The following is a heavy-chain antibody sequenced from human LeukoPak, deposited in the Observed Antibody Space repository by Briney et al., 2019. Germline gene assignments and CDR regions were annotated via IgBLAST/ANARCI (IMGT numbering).Heavy chain of an antibody. V-gene: IGHV1-2*02. CDR1: GYTFPDYY. J-gene: IGHJ4*02. Sequence: ASVKVSCKASGYTFPDYYIHWVREAPEQGLEWMGIINPSGGSTTNAQKFQGRVTMTRDTSISTAYMELSRLRSDDTAVYARGPHWDPHFDYWGQGTLVTVSS. CDR3: GPHWDPHFDY. D-gene: IGHD7-27*01. CDR2: INPSGGST.